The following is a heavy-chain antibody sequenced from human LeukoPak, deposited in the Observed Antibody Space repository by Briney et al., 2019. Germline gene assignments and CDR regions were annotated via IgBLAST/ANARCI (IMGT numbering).Heavy chain of an antibody. CDR3: ARNVRIAVAAYYYYGMDV. V-gene: IGHV1-3*01. CDR1: GGTFSSYA. CDR2: INAGNGNT. J-gene: IGHJ6*02. Sequence: GASVKVSCKASGGTFSSYAMHWVRQAPGQRLEWMGWINAGNGNTKYSQKFQGRVTITRDTSASTAYMELSSLRSEDTAVYYCARNVRIAVAAYYYYGMDVWGQGTTVTVSS. D-gene: IGHD6-19*01.